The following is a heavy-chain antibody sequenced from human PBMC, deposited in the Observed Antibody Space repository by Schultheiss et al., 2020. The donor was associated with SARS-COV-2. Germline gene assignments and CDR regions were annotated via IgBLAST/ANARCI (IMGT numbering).Heavy chain of an antibody. Sequence: GESLKISCAASGFTFSSYGMHWVRQAPGKGLEWVAVISYDGSNKYYGDSVKGRFTISRDNTKNTLYLQMTSLRAEDTAVYFCAPNSLNPLQYWGQGTLVTVSS. CDR2: ISYDGSNK. V-gene: IGHV3-30*03. CDR1: GFTFSSYG. D-gene: IGHD2/OR15-2a*01. CDR3: APNSLNPLQY. J-gene: IGHJ4*02.